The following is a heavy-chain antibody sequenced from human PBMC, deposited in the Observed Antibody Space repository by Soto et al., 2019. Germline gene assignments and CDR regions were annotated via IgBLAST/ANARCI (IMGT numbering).Heavy chain of an antibody. J-gene: IGHJ4*02. D-gene: IGHD3-10*01. V-gene: IGHV3-11*01. Sequence: GWSLRLSFAASGVTFSVYYMSWIRQAPGKGLEWVSYISSDGDTTYYTDSVKGRFTMSRDNAKNSVYLQMNSLRAEDTAVYYCTSGSSPFTYWGQGTLVTVSS. CDR1: GVTFSVYY. CDR2: ISSDGDTT. CDR3: TSGSSPFTY.